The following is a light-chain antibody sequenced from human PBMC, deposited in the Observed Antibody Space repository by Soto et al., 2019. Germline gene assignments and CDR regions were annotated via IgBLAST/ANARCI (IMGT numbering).Light chain of an antibody. CDR1: QSVSSN. Sequence: EIVMTQSPATLSVSPGERATLSCRASQSVSSNLAWYQQKPGQAPRLLIYSASSRATGIPDRFSGSGSGTEFTLTISRLEPEDFAVYYCQQYGSTFTFGPGTKVDIK. CDR2: SAS. J-gene: IGKJ3*01. CDR3: QQYGSTFT. V-gene: IGKV3D-15*01.